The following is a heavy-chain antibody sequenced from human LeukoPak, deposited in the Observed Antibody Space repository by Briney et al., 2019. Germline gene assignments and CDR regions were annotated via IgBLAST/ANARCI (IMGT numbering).Heavy chain of an antibody. CDR2: IYYSGST. J-gene: IGHJ4*02. CDR3: ARVDTAMVTDY. CDR1: GGSISSYY. Sequence: SETLSLTCTVSGGSISSYYWSWIRQPPGKGLEWIGYIYYSGSTNYNPSLKSRVTISVDTSKNQFSLKLSSVTAADTAVYYCARVDTAMVTDYWGQGTLVTVSS. D-gene: IGHD5-18*01. V-gene: IGHV4-59*01.